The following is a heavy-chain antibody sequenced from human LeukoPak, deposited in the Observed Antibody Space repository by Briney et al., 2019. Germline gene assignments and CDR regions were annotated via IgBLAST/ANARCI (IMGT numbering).Heavy chain of an antibody. D-gene: IGHD3-10*01. CDR2: ISYDGSNK. Sequence: GGSLRLSCAASGFPFTTYGMHWVRQAPGKGLEWVAVISYDGSNKYYADSVKGRFTISRDNSKNTLYLQMNSLRAEDTAVYYCAKRSYGSGSYYNPLWGQGTLVTVSS. J-gene: IGHJ4*02. V-gene: IGHV3-30*18. CDR3: AKRSYGSGSYYNPL. CDR1: GFPFTTYG.